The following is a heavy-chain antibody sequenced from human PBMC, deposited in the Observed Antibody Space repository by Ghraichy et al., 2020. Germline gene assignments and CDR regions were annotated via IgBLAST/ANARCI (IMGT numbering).Heavy chain of an antibody. Sequence: ASVKVSCKASGYTFTSYDINWVRQATGQGLEWMGWMNPNSGNTGYAQKFQGRVTITRNTSISTAYMELSSLRSEDTAVYYCARVNVLWFGELLAPNYYYYGMDVWGQGTTVTVSS. CDR3: ARVNVLWFGELLAPNYYYYGMDV. CDR1: GYTFTSYD. CDR2: MNPNSGNT. V-gene: IGHV1-8*03. D-gene: IGHD3-10*01. J-gene: IGHJ6*02.